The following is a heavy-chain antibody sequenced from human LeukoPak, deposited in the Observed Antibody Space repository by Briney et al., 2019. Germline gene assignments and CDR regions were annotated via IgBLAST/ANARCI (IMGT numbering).Heavy chain of an antibody. Sequence: PGGSLRLSCAASGFTFNTYAMAWVRQAPGKGLEWVSTITGSGGRTYYADSVKGRFTISRDNSKNTSYLQMNSLRAEDTAVYYCARVFDAFDIWGQGTMVTVSS. V-gene: IGHV3-23*01. CDR1: GFTFNTYA. J-gene: IGHJ3*02. CDR3: ARVFDAFDI. CDR2: ITGSGGRT.